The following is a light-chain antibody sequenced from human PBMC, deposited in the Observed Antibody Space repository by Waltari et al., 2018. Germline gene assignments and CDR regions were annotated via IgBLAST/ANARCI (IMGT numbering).Light chain of an antibody. CDR1: QLGDFY. J-gene: IGLJ2*01. V-gene: IGLV3-1*01. Sequence: SYELTPPPSVSVSPGQTASITCSGDQLGDFYACWYQQKPGQSPVLVIYQDTRRPSGIPERFSGSNSGNTATLTISGTQAMDEADYYCQAWDSITSHVVFGGGTKLTVL. CDR3: QAWDSITSHVV. CDR2: QDT.